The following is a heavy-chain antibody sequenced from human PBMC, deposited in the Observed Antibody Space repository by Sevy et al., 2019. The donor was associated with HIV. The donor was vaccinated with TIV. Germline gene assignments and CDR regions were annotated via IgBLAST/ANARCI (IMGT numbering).Heavy chain of an antibody. CDR2: ISSSSSYI. V-gene: IGHV3-21*01. Sequence: GGSLRLSCAASGFTFSSYSMNWVRQAPGKGLEWVSSISSSSSYIYYADSVKGRFTISRDNAKNSLYLQMNSLRAEDTAVYYCARGGGDISGMDVWGQGTTVTVS. CDR3: ARGGGDISGMDV. J-gene: IGHJ6*02. D-gene: IGHD3-9*01. CDR1: GFTFSSYS.